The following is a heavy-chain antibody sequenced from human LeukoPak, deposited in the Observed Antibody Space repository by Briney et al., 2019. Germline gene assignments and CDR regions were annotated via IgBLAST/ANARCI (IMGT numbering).Heavy chain of an antibody. D-gene: IGHD6-19*01. CDR3: ARSSGYSSGWYDY. V-gene: IGHV3-7*01. CDR2: IKKDGSEK. CDR1: GFTFSSHY. J-gene: IGHJ4*02. Sequence: GGSLRLSCAASGFTFSSHYMSWVRQAPGKGLEWVANIKKDGSEKYYVDSVKGRFTISRDNAKTSLYLQMNSLRAEDTAVYYCARSSGYSSGWYDYWGQGTLVTVSS.